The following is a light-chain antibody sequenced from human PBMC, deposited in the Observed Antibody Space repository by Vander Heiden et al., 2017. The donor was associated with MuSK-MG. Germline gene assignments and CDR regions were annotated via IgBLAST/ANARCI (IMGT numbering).Light chain of an antibody. CDR2: GNN. J-gene: IGLJ3*02. CDR1: SSNIGSNS. Sequence: QSVLTQPPSASGTPGQRVTISCSGSSSNIGSNSVHWYHQLPGTAPKLLIYGNNQRPSGVPDRFSGSKSGTSASLAISGLQSEDEADYYCATWDDSLNGWVFGGGTKLTVL. CDR3: ATWDDSLNGWV. V-gene: IGLV1-44*01.